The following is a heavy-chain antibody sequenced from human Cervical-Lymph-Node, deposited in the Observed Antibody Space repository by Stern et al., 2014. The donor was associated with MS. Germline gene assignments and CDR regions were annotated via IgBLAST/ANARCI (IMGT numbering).Heavy chain of an antibody. Sequence: VQLVQSGTEVTKLGSSVKVSCKATGGSFSGYDINWVRQAPGRGLEWMGWIIPKFGTPNYAQKFQGKVTITADESTTTAYLELSSLRSDDTAVYYCARLSTNANYYTDYWGQGTPVAVSS. CDR3: ARLSTNANYYTDY. CDR2: IIPKFGTP. V-gene: IGHV1-69*01. J-gene: IGHJ4*02. D-gene: IGHD3-22*01. CDR1: GGSFSGYD.